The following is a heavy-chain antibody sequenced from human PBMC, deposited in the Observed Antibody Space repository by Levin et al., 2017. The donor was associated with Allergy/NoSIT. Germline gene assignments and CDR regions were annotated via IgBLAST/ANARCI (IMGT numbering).Heavy chain of an antibody. CDR2: ISAYNGDT. J-gene: IGHJ6*02. V-gene: IGHV1-18*01. CDR3: ARDVYRRLSTVTNYSYFYGMDV. D-gene: IGHD4-11*01. Sequence: ASVKVSCKASDYTFTNYGVSWVRQAPGQGFEWMGWISAYNGDTNYAQKLQGRVTMTTDTSTSTAFMELRSLRSDDTAVYYCARDVYRRLSTVTNYSYFYGMDVWGQGTAVTVSS. CDR1: DYTFTNYG.